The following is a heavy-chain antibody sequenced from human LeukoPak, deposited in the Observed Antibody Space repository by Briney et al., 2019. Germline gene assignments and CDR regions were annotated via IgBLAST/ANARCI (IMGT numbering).Heavy chain of an antibody. CDR3: ARASGGWDLDY. V-gene: IGHV3-21*06. Sequence: PGGSLRLSCAASGFSFNLFHMNCVRQAPGKGLEWVSSITSSGTYITYVDSVQGRFTISRDNAKNSLYLQMNSLRVDDTALYYCARASGGWDLDYWGHGTLVTVSS. D-gene: IGHD1-26*01. CDR2: ITSSGTYI. CDR1: GFSFNLFH. J-gene: IGHJ4*01.